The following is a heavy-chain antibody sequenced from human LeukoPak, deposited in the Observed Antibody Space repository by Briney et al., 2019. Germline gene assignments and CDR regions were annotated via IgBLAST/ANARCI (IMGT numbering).Heavy chain of an antibody. D-gene: IGHD6-13*01. CDR3: ARGLGGVYSSSWTLYFDY. CDR2: ISSSSSTI. J-gene: IGHJ4*02. V-gene: IGHV3-48*01. Sequence: PGGSLRLSCAASGFTFSSYAMSWVRQAPGKGLEWVSAISSSSSTIYYADSVKGRFTISRGNAKNSLYLQMNSLRAEDTAVYYCARGLGGVYSSSWTLYFDYWGQGTLVTVSS. CDR1: GFTFSSYA.